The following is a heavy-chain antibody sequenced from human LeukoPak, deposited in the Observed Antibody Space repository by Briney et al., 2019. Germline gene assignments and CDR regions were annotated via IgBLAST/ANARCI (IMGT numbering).Heavy chain of an antibody. CDR3: AKQLDSGNYYPTGDDY. CDR2: ISGSGADT. CDR1: GFTLSSYA. J-gene: IGHJ4*02. V-gene: IGHV3-23*01. D-gene: IGHD3-10*01. Sequence: TGGSLRLSCAASGFTLSSYATSWVRQAPGKGLEWVSAISGSGADTYYADSVKVRFTITRDASKNTLYLQMSSLRDEDTAVYYCAKQLDSGNYYPTGDDYWGQGTLVTVSS.